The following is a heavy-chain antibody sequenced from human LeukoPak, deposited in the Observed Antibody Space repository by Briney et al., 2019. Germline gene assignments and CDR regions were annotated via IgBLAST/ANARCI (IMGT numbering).Heavy chain of an antibody. CDR1: GFTFSSYA. J-gene: IGHJ5*02. CDR2: ISGSGGST. V-gene: IGHV3-23*01. CDR3: AKGYQLLSEVHWFDP. Sequence: GSLRLSCAASGFTFSSYAMSWVRQAPGKGLEWVSAISGSGGSTYYADSVKGRFTISRDNSKNTLYLQMNSLRAEDTAVYYCAKGYQLLSEVHWFDPWGQGTLVTVSS. D-gene: IGHD2-2*01.